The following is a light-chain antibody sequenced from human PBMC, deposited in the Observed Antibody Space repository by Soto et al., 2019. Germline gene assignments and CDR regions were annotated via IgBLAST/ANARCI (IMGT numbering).Light chain of an antibody. V-gene: IGKV1-5*01. Sequence: DIRMTQSPSTLSASVGDRVTITCRASQSLNTWLAWYQQKSGKAPNLLIYDASSLESGVPSRFSGSGCGTEFTLTTSSLQPDDFATYYCQQYSNYAFTFGPGTKVDI. CDR1: QSLNTW. CDR2: DAS. CDR3: QQYSNYAFT. J-gene: IGKJ3*01.